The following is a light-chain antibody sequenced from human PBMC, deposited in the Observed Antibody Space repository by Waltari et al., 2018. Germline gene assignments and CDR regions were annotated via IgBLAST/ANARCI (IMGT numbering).Light chain of an antibody. CDR1: RSDFGRSNL. CDR3: CSYAGSSSYV. CDR2: EVS. V-gene: IGLV2-23*02. Sequence: QSALTQPASASGSPGQPLTISCTGTRSDFGRSNLVSWYQQDPGKAPKLMIYEVSKRPSGVSNRFSGSKSGNTASLTISGLQAEDEADYYCCSYAGSSSYVFGIGTKVTVL. J-gene: IGLJ1*01.